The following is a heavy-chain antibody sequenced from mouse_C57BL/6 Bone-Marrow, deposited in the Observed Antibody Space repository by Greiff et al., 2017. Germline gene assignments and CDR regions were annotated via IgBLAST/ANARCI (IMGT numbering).Heavy chain of an antibody. V-gene: IGHV1-82*01. CDR3: ARDGLRGDY. J-gene: IGHJ4*01. D-gene: IGHD2-4*01. CDR2: IYPGDGDT. CDR1: GYAFSSSW. Sequence: VQLQQSGPELVKPGASVKISCKASGYAFSSSWMNWVKQRPGKGLEWIGRIYPGDGDTNYNGKFKGKATLTADKSSSTAYMQLRSLTSEDSAVYFCARDGLRGDYWGQGTSVTVSS.